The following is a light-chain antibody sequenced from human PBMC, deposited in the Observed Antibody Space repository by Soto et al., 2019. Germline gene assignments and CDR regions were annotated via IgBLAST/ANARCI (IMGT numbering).Light chain of an antibody. J-gene: IGLJ2*01. Sequence: QSALTQPASVSGSPGQSITISCTGTSSDVGGYNSVSWYQQHPGKAPKLMIYEVSYRPSGVSNRFSGSKSGNTASLTISGLQAEDEADYYCSSYTSINTLVVFGGGTKVTVL. CDR2: EVS. V-gene: IGLV2-14*01. CDR1: SSDVGGYNS. CDR3: SSYTSINTLVV.